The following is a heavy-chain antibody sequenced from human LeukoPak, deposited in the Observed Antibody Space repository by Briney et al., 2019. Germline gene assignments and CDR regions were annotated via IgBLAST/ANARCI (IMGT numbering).Heavy chain of an antibody. CDR2: INHSGST. V-gene: IGHV4-34*01. Sequence: SSETLSLTSAVYGASFSGYYWSWIRQPPGKGLEWIGEINHSGSTNYNPSLKSRVTISVDTSKNQFSLKLSSVTAADTAVYYCARGYRSLYYDSWQRPFAGWFDPWGQGTLVTVSS. D-gene: IGHD3-22*01. J-gene: IGHJ5*02. CDR3: ARGYRSLYYDSWQRPFAGWFDP. CDR1: GASFSGYY.